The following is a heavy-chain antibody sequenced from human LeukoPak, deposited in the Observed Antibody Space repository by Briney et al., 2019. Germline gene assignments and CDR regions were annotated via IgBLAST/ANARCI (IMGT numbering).Heavy chain of an antibody. V-gene: IGHV3-74*01. CDR3: ARRGIAAAGDY. D-gene: IGHD6-13*01. CDR2: INSDRSST. CDR1: GFTFSSYW. J-gene: IGHJ4*02. Sequence: GASLRLSCAASGFTFSSYWMHWVRQAPGQGLVWVSRINSDRSSTSYADSVKGRFTISRDNAKNTLYLQMNSLRAEDTAVYYCARRGIAAAGDYWGQGTLVTVPS.